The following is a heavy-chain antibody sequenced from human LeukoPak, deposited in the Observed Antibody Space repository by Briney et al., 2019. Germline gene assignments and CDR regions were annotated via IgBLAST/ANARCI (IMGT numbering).Heavy chain of an antibody. V-gene: IGHV3-7*03. CDR1: GFTFSSYW. J-gene: IGHJ5*02. CDR3: AKAPSATPMGWFDP. D-gene: IGHD6-13*01. Sequence: GSLRLSCAASGFTFSSYWMSWVRQAPGKGLEWVANIKQDGSEKYYVDSVKGRFTISRDNSKNTLYLQMNSLRAEDTALYYCAKAPSATPMGWFDPWGQGTLVTVSS. CDR2: IKQDGSEK.